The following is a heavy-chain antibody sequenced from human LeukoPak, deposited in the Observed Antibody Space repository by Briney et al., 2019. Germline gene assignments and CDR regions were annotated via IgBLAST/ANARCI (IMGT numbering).Heavy chain of an antibody. CDR3: ASNIVMVTAIPDAFDI. J-gene: IGHJ3*02. V-gene: IGHV4-39*07. CDR1: GGSISSSSYY. D-gene: IGHD2-21*02. CDR2: IYYSGST. Sequence: SETLSLTCTVSGGSISSSSYYWGWIRQPPGKGLEWIGSIYYSGSTYYNPSLKSRVTVSVDTSKNQFSLKLSSVTAADTAVYYCASNIVMVTAIPDAFDIWGQGTMVTVSS.